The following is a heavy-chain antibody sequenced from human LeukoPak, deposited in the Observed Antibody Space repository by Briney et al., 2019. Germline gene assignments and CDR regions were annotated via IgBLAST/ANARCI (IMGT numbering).Heavy chain of an antibody. CDR2: INPNSGGT. CDR3: ARAQDYGDYHRKYNWFDP. V-gene: IGHV1-2*02. J-gene: IGHJ5*02. Sequence: GASVKVSCKASGYTFTGYYMHWVRQAPGQGLEWMGWINPNSGGTNYAQKFQGRVTMTRDTSNSTAYMELSRLRSDDTAVYYCARAQDYGDYHRKYNWFDPWGQGTLVTVSS. CDR1: GYTFTGYY. D-gene: IGHD4-17*01.